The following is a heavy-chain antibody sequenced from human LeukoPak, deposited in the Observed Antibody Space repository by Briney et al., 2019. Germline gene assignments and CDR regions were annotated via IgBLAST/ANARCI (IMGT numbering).Heavy chain of an antibody. D-gene: IGHD1-26*01. Sequence: TGGSPRLSCAASGFTFSSYAMSWVRQAPGKGLEWVSSISGSGVSTYYADAVKGRFTISRDNAKNSLYLQMNSLRAEDTAVYYCARAPRSLVGYFDYWGQGTLVTVSS. V-gene: IGHV3-23*01. J-gene: IGHJ4*02. CDR1: GFTFSSYA. CDR2: ISGSGVST. CDR3: ARAPRSLVGYFDY.